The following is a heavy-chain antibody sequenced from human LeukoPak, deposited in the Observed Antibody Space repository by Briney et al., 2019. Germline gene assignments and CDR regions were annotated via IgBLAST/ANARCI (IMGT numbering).Heavy chain of an antibody. J-gene: IGHJ4*02. CDR1: GFTFSSYS. D-gene: IGHD2-21*02. Sequence: GGSLRLSCAASGFTFSSYSMSWVRQAPGEGLEWVSGISGGGGTYYADSVKGRFTISRDNSKNTLYLQVNSLRAEDTGVYYCAKEPPYWGGDCYFLLDYWGQGTLVTVSS. CDR2: ISGGGGT. V-gene: IGHV3-23*01. CDR3: AKEPPYWGGDCYFLLDY.